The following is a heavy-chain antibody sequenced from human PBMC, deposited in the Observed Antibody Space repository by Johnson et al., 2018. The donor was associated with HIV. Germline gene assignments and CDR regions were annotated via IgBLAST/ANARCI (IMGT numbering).Heavy chain of an antibody. V-gene: IGHV3-53*01. CDR3: AKGPNGQLDDAFHI. CDR2: IYSGGST. CDR1: GFTVSSNY. Sequence: VQLVESGGGLIQPGGSLRLSCAASGFTVSSNYMSWVRQAPGKGLEWVSIIYSGGSTYYAESVKGRFIISRDNSKNTLYLQMNSLRAEDTAVYYCAKGPNGQLDDAFHIWGQGTMVTVSS. D-gene: IGHD6-6*01. J-gene: IGHJ3*02.